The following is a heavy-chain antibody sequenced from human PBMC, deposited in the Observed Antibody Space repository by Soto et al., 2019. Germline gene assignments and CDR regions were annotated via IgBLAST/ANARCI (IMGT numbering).Heavy chain of an antibody. CDR3: ARDGVAPGLYFDH. V-gene: IGHV3-30*03. CDR1: GFTFSSYG. Sequence: GGSLRLSCAASGFTFSSYGMHWVRQAPGKGLEWVAVISYDGSNKYYADSVKGRFTISRDNSKNTLYLQMNSLRVEDTAIYYCARDGVAPGLYFDHWGQGTPVTVSS. CDR2: ISYDGSNK. J-gene: IGHJ4*02. D-gene: IGHD3-10*01.